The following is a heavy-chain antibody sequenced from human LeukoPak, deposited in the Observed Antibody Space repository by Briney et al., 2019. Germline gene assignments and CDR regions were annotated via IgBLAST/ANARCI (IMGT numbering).Heavy chain of an antibody. CDR3: ARDPTSGSAAFDY. V-gene: IGHV3-30*04. CDR1: GLTFSSYA. CDR2: ISYDGSNK. J-gene: IGHJ4*02. D-gene: IGHD5-12*01. Sequence: EPGGSLLLSCAAPGLTFSSYAMHWVRQAPGKGVEWVAVISYDGSNKYYADSVKGRFTISRDNSKNTLYLQMNSLRAEDTAVYYCARDPTSGSAAFDYWGQGTLVTVSS.